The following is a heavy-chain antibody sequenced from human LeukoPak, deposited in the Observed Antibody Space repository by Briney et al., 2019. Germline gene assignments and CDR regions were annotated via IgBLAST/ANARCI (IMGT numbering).Heavy chain of an antibody. V-gene: IGHV3-13*01. D-gene: IGHD1-26*01. CDR2: IGTAGDT. CDR1: GFTFSSYD. Sequence: GGSLRLSCAASGFTFSSYDMHWVRQATGKGLEWVSAIGTAGDTYYPGSVKGRFTISRENAKNSLYLQMNSLRAGDTAVYYCARSAPGRNGMDVWGQGTTVTVSS. J-gene: IGHJ6*02. CDR3: ARSAPGRNGMDV.